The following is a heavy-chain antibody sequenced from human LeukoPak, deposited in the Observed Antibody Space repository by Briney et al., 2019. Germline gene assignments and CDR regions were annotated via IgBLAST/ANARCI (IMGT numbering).Heavy chain of an antibody. CDR1: GGSIDTSSYY. V-gene: IGHV4-39*01. CDR2: GYYSGTS. J-gene: IGHJ1*01. CDR3: ARGRRQWLVQEYFQH. D-gene: IGHD6-19*01. Sequence: SETLSLTCTVSGGSIDTSSYYWGWIRQPPGKGLEWIGSGYYSGTSYYKPSLKSRVTISVDTSKKQFSLKLSSVTAADTAVYYCARGRRQWLVQEYFQHWGQGTLVTVSS.